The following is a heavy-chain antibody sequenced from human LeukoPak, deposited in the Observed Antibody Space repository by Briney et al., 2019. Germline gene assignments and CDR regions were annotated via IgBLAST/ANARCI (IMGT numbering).Heavy chain of an antibody. J-gene: IGHJ4*02. CDR3: ARDGNFDY. CDR1: GYTFTGYY. D-gene: IGHD2-21*01. CDR2: INPNSGDT. V-gene: IGHV1-2*02. Sequence: ASVKVSCKASGYTFTGYYMHWVRQAPGQGLEWMGWINPNSGDTNYAQTFQDRVTMTRDMSISTAYMELSRLRSDDTAVYYCARDGNFDYWGQGTLIAVSS.